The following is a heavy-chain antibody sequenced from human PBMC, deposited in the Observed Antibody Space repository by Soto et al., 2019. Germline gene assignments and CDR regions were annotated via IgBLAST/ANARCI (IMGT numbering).Heavy chain of an antibody. CDR2: IDYSGST. J-gene: IGHJ5*02. D-gene: IGHD5-18*01. Sequence: QVQLQESGPGLVKPSQTLSLTGTVSGGSISWGGYYRSWILQHPGKGLAWIGYIDYSGSTYYNPSLKSRVTISVDTSKNQFSLNLSSVTAADTAVYYCARLTVDTAMGWFEPVGQGTLVTVS. CDR3: ARLTVDTAMGWFEP. V-gene: IGHV4-31*03. CDR1: GGSISWGGYY.